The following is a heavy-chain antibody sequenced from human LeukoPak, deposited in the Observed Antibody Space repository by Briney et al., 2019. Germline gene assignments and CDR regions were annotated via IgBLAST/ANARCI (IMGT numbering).Heavy chain of an antibody. J-gene: IGHJ4*02. CDR1: GVAVSSSY. V-gene: IGHV3-53*01. CDR3: TRDSTTFRFGY. Sequence: GGSLRLSCAASGVAVSSSYMSWVRQAPGKGLEWVSIVYSDDIRYYVDSVKGRFSISRDTSRNMLYLQMNSLRAEDTAMYYCTRDSTTFRFGYWGQGTLVTVSS. CDR2: VYSDDIR. D-gene: IGHD2/OR15-2a*01.